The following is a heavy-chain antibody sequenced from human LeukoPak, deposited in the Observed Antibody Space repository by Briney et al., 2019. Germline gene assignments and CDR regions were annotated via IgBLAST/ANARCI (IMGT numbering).Heavy chain of an antibody. J-gene: IGHJ4*02. Sequence: PSGTLSLTCDVSGGSITQTNYWTWVRQPPGKGLEWIGEVNLQGSTNYNPSLMRRVAISVDTSANHVSLQLTSVTAADTAVYYCATGGRSSGWYGWGQGTLVTVSS. CDR2: VNLQGST. D-gene: IGHD6-19*01. CDR3: ATGGRSSGWYG. V-gene: IGHV4-4*02. CDR1: GGSITQTNY.